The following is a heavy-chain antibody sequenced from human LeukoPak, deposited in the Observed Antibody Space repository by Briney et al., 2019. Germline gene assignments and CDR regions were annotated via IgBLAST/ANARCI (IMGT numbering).Heavy chain of an antibody. CDR1: GFAVSGNY. J-gene: IGHJ4*02. CDR3: TKRKGWYGEGAFDY. D-gene: IGHD3-10*01. Sequence: GGSLRLSCAASGFAVSGNYMSWVRQAPGKGLEWVSVIYSDGRTYYADSVKGRCTISRDISKNILFLQMTSLRADDTAVYYCTKRKGWYGEGAFDYWGQGTLVTVS. V-gene: IGHV3-53*01. CDR2: IYSDGRT.